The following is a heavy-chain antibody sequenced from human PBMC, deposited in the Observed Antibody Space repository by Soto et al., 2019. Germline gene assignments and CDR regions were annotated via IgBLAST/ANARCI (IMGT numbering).Heavy chain of an antibody. D-gene: IGHD2-15*01. J-gene: IGHJ5*02. CDR1: GGSISSGGYY. CDR2: IYYSGST. Sequence: QVQLQESGPGLVKPSQTLSLTCTVSGGSISSGGYYWSWIRQHPGKGLEWIGYIYYSGSTYYNPSLNSRFTLSVDTSKNQFSLKLSSVTAADTAVYYCASATSRISDWFDPWGQGTLVTVSS. CDR3: ASATSRISDWFDP. V-gene: IGHV4-31*03.